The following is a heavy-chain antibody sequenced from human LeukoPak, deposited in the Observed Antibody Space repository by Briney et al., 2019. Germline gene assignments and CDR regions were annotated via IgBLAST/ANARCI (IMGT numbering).Heavy chain of an antibody. CDR2: IYYRGST. Sequence: KASETLSLTCTVSGGSVYSGVYYWSWIRQPPGKGLEWIGYIYYRGSTNYNPSLMSRVTLSVDTSKNQVSLKLRSVTAADTAVYYCARNSYYDTTGYSPDYWGQGTLVTVSS. CDR1: GGSVYSGVYY. V-gene: IGHV4-61*08. D-gene: IGHD3-22*01. CDR3: ARNSYYDTTGYSPDY. J-gene: IGHJ4*02.